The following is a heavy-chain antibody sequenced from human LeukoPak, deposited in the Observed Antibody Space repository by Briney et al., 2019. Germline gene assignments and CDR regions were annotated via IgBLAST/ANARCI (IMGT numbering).Heavy chain of an antibody. CDR3: ARGPRTITIFGVVSQRTHPHDY. J-gene: IGHJ4*02. D-gene: IGHD3-3*01. Sequence: SETLSLTCAVYGGSFSGYYWSWIRQPPGKGLEWIGDINHSGSTNYNPSLKSRVTISVDTSKNQFSLKLSSVTAADTAVYYCARGPRTITIFGVVSQRTHPHDYWGQGTLVTVSS. CDR2: INHSGST. V-gene: IGHV4-34*01. CDR1: GGSFSGYY.